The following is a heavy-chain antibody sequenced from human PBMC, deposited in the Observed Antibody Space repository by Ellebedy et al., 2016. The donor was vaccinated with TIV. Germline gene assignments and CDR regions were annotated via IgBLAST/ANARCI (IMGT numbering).Heavy chain of an antibody. V-gene: IGHV3-23*01. CDR3: AKEHGEVVPAATGSYMDV. D-gene: IGHD2-2*01. CDR1: GFTFSSYA. Sequence: GGSLRLSXAASGFTFSSYAMSWVRQAPGKGLEWVSAISGSGGSTYYADSVKGRFTISRDNSKNTLYLQMNSLRAEDTAVYYCAKEHGEVVPAATGSYMDVWGKGTTVTVSS. CDR2: ISGSGGST. J-gene: IGHJ6*03.